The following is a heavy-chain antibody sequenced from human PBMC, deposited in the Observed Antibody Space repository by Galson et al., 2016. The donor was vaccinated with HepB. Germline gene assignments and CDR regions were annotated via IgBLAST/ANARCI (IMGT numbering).Heavy chain of an antibody. CDR2: ITRRGDAT. Sequence: SLRLSCAASGFSFSNSGMSWVRQAPGRGLEWVSGITRRGDATHYADTVKGRFTISRDNAKNSLYLQMNSLRAEDTALYYCARDGELGGSYYGRDFDIWGQGTMVTVSS. CDR1: GFSFSNSG. CDR3: ARDGELGGSYYGRDFDI. J-gene: IGHJ3*02. V-gene: IGHV3-21*01. D-gene: IGHD1-26*01.